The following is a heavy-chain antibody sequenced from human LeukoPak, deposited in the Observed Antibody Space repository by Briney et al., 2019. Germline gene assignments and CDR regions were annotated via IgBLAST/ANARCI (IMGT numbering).Heavy chain of an antibody. Sequence: GGSLTLSCAASGFTFSGYSMNWLRQAPGKGLEWVSSISSSSSYIYYTDSEKGRFTISRDNAKNSLYLQMNSLRAGDTGVRHCARVLVADWLPGVYDAFDMWSQGTMVTVSS. CDR1: GFTFSGYS. CDR2: ISSSSSYI. V-gene: IGHV3-21*01. CDR3: ARVLVADWLPGVYDAFDM. J-gene: IGHJ3*02. D-gene: IGHD5-12*01.